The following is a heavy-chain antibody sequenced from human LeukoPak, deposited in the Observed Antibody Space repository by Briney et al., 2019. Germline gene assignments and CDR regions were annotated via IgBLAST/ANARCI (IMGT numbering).Heavy chain of an antibody. CDR1: GGSIGSYY. CDR2: IYYSGST. CDR3: ARGEMASKFDY. V-gene: IGHV4-59*01. D-gene: IGHD5-24*01. J-gene: IGHJ4*02. Sequence: PSQTLSLTCTVSGGSIGSYYWSWIRQRPGKGLEWIGYIYYSGSTNYNPSLKSRVTISVDTSKNQFSLKLSSVTAADTAVYYCARGEMASKFDYWGQGTLVSVSS.